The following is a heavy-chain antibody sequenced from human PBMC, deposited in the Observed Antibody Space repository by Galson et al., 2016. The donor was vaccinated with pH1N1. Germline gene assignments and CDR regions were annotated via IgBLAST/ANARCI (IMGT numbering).Heavy chain of an antibody. CDR2: LYHSHHSGSS. CDR1: GDSISSYY. V-gene: IGHV4-59*01. J-gene: IGHJ3*01. Sequence: LSLTCTVSGDSISSYYWNWIRQAPGKGPEWSGFLYHSHHSGSSKYNPSLTSRVTISEDTSRNQFSLKLRSVTAADTAVYYCASAGYRSGWYGIGAFDVWGQGTKVTVSS. CDR3: ASAGYRSGWYGIGAFDV. D-gene: IGHD6-13*01.